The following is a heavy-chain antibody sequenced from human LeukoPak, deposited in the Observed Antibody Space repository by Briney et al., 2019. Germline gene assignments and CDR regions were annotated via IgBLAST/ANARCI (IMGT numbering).Heavy chain of an antibody. V-gene: IGHV4-59*01. D-gene: IGHD3-16*01. Sequence: SETLSLTCTVSGDSISTYHWNWIRKPPGKGLEGIGYMQSNGNSKYNPSLRSRVTIFIDTSKSQVALILSSVTAADTAVYYCARDKQHSYGRYFDHWGQGALVTVSS. CDR1: GDSISTYH. CDR3: ARDKQHSYGRYFDH. CDR2: MQSNGNS. J-gene: IGHJ4*02.